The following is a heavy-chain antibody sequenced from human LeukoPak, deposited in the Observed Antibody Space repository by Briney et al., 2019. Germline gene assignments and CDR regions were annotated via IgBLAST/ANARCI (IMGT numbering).Heavy chain of an antibody. CDR2: ISGSGGST. J-gene: IGHJ4*02. CDR1: GFTFSSYA. CDR3: ARGIAVAGTVDY. D-gene: IGHD6-19*01. Sequence: GGSLRLSCAASGFTFSSYAMSWVRQAPGKGLEWVSAISGSGGSTYYADSVKGRFTISRDNSKNTLYLQMNSLRAEDTAVYYCARGIAVAGTVDYWGQGTLVTVSS. V-gene: IGHV3-23*01.